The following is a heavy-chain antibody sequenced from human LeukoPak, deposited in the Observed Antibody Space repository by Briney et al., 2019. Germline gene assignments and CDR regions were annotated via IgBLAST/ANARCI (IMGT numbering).Heavy chain of an antibody. CDR1: GGSISSYY. J-gene: IGHJ4*02. Sequence: PSETLSLTCSVSGGSISSYYWSWTRQPPGKGLEWIGYIYYNGSTIYNPSLKSRVTISVDTSKNQFSLKLSSVTAADTAVYYCARFRGWRGYFDYWGQGTLVTVSS. D-gene: IGHD6-19*01. V-gene: IGHV4-59*12. CDR3: ARFRGWRGYFDY. CDR2: IYYNGST.